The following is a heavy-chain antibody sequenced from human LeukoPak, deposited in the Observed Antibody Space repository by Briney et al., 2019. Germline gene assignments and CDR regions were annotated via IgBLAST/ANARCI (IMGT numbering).Heavy chain of an antibody. CDR1: GGSISSYY. Sequence: PSETLSLTRTVSGGSISSYYWSWIRQPPGKGLEWIGYIYYSGSTNYNPSLKSRVTISVDTSKNQFSLKLSSVTAADTAVYYCARSVDGYNYGYFDYWGQGTLVTVSS. CDR3: ARSVDGYNYGYFDY. V-gene: IGHV4-59*01. D-gene: IGHD5-24*01. J-gene: IGHJ4*02. CDR2: IYYSGST.